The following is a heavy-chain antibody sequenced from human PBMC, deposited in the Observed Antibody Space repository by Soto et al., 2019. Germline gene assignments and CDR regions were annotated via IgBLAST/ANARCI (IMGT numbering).Heavy chain of an antibody. V-gene: IGHV3-21*01. Sequence: EVQLVESGGGLVKPGGSLRLSCAASGFIFRSYSMNWVRQAPGKGLEWVSSVSRSSDYIYYVDSVKGRFTISRDNAKNSLYLQMTSLRAEDTAVYFCARDYDSLTGYAFYIWGQGTMVTVSS. CDR2: VSRSSDYI. CDR1: GFIFRSYS. CDR3: ARDYDSLTGYAFYI. J-gene: IGHJ3*02. D-gene: IGHD3-9*01.